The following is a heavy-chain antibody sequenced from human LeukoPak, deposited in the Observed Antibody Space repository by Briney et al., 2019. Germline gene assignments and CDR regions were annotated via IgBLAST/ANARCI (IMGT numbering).Heavy chain of an antibody. CDR2: IKSKSDGGTT. J-gene: IGHJ4*02. CDR3: ATDGISEETATDY. V-gene: IGHV3-15*01. D-gene: IGHD5-18*01. CDR1: GFTFNNAW. Sequence: GGSLRLSCAASGFTFNNAWMNWVRQAPGKGLESVGRIKSKSDGGTTDYAAPVKGRFIISRDDSKNTLYLQMNSLKTEDTAVYFCATDGISEETATDYWGQGTLVTVSS.